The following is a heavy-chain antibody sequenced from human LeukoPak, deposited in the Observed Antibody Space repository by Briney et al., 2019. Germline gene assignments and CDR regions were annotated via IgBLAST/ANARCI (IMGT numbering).Heavy chain of an antibody. Sequence: GGSVRLSCAASGFTFSSYGMHWVRQAPGKGLEWVAFIRYDGCNKYYADSVKGRFTISGDNSKNTLYLQMNSQRAEDTAVYYCAREGDCYYYYMDVWGKGTTVTVSS. CDR2: IRYDGCNK. V-gene: IGHV3-30*02. CDR1: GFTFSSYG. D-gene: IGHD3-16*01. J-gene: IGHJ6*03. CDR3: AREGDCYYYYMDV.